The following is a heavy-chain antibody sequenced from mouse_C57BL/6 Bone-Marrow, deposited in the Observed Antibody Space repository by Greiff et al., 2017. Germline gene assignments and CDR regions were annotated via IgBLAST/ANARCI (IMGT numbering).Heavy chain of an antibody. Sequence: VQLVESGPGLVQPSQSLSITCTVSGFSLTSYGVHWVRQSPGKGLEWLGVIWSGGSTDYNAAFISRLSISKDNSKSQVFFKMNILQADDTAIYYCARNSNYYFDYWGQGTTLTVSS. J-gene: IGHJ2*01. CDR2: IWSGGST. CDR1: GFSLTSYG. D-gene: IGHD2-5*01. CDR3: ARNSNYYFDY. V-gene: IGHV2-2*01.